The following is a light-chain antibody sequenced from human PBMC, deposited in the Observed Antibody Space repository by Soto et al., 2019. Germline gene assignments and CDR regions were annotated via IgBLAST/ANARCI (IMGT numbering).Light chain of an antibody. CDR3: SSYTSISTLYV. CDR1: NSDVGGYNY. J-gene: IGLJ1*01. CDR2: EVS. V-gene: IGLV2-14*01. Sequence: QSVLTQPASVSGSPGPSITISCTGTNSDVGGYNYVSWYQQHPGKAPELMIYEVSHRPSGVSNRFSGSKSDNTASLTISGLQAEDEADYYCSSYTSISTLYVFGTGTKVTVL.